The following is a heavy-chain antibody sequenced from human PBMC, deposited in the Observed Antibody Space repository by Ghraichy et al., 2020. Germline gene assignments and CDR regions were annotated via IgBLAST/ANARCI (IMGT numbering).Heavy chain of an antibody. Sequence: GGSLRRSCGASGFSFSSYAMTWARQAPGKGLEYVSSISDGDVSTYYSDSVKGRFTISRDNSKNTLYLQLNSLRAGDTAVYYCAKGGLGRRPGLDYWGQGTLVTGSS. CDR2: ISDGDVST. CDR1: GFSFSSYA. V-gene: IGHV3-23*01. CDR3: AKGGLGRRPGLDY. J-gene: IGHJ4*02.